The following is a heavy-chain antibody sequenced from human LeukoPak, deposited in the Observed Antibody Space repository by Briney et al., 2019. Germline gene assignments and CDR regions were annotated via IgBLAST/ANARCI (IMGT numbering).Heavy chain of an antibody. CDR2: ISTSGNYI. J-gene: IGHJ4*02. Sequence: GGSLRLSCAASGFTFRDYSMNWVRQAPGKGLEWVSYISTSGNYIYYADSVKGRFTISRDNTKNSLYLQMHSLRAEDTALYYCARGAYQGGGTHENWGQGNLAPVSS. CDR3: ARGAYQGGGTHEN. V-gene: IGHV3-21*04. CDR1: GFTFRDYS. D-gene: IGHD2-15*01.